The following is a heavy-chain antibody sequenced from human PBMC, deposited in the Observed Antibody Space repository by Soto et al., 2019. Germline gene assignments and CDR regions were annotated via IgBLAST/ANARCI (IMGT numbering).Heavy chain of an antibody. V-gene: IGHV4-39*01. J-gene: IGHJ4*02. CDR1: GGSISSSSYY. CDR3: ARQDSRGGVAPL. Sequence: PSETLSLTCTVSGGSISSSSYYWGWIRQPPGKGLEWIGSIYYSGSTYYNPSLKSRVTISVDTSKNQFPLKLSSVTAADTAVYYCARQDSRGGVAPLWGQGTLVTVSS. CDR2: IYYSGST. D-gene: IGHD3-22*01.